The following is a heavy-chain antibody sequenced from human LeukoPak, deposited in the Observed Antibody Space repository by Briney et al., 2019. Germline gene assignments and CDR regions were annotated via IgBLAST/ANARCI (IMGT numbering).Heavy chain of an antibody. D-gene: IGHD2-15*01. CDR1: GFTFSSYG. CDR2: IRYDGSDK. CDR3: AKEFWRRGSCYRGYFDS. V-gene: IGHV3-30*02. Sequence: GRSLRLSCAASGFTFSSYGMHWVRQAPGKGLEWVAFIRYDGSDKYYADSVKGRFTISRDNLKNTLYLQMNNLRVEDTAVYYCAKEFWRRGSCYRGYFDSLGQGALVTVSS. J-gene: IGHJ4*02.